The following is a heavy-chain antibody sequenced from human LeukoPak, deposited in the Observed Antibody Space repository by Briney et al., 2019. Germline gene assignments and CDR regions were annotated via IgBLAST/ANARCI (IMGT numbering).Heavy chain of an antibody. V-gene: IGHV1-24*01. D-gene: IGHD3-9*01. CDR1: GYTLTELS. Sequence: ASVKVSXKVSGYTLTELSMHWVRQAPGKGLEWMGGFDPEDGETIYAQKFQGRVTMTEDTSTDTAYMELSSLRSEDTAVYYCATGGYYDILTGYYTRSGLNPWGQGTLVTVSS. CDR2: FDPEDGET. J-gene: IGHJ5*02. CDR3: ATGGYYDILTGYYTRSGLNP.